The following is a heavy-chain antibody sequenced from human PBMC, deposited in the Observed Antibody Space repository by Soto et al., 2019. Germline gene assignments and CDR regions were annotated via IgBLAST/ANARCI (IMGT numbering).Heavy chain of an antibody. CDR3: ARSQGSSTSLEIYYYYYYGMDV. V-gene: IGHV1-69*01. J-gene: IGHJ6*02. Sequence: QVQLVQSGAEVKMPGSSVKVSRKASGGTFSSYAISWVRQAPGQGLEWMGGIIPISGTANYAQKFQGRVTITADESTSTAYMELSSLRSEDTAVYYCARSQGSSTSLEIYYYYYYGMDVWGQGTTVTVSS. CDR2: IIPISGTA. CDR1: GGTFSSYA. D-gene: IGHD2-2*01.